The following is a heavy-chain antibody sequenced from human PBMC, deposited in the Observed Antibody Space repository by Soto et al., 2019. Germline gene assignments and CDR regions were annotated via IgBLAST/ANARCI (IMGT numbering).Heavy chain of an antibody. CDR2: INPGDSDT. J-gene: IGHJ4*02. CDR3: ARIGRSYNPFDY. Sequence: PGEALKISCEGSGYTFSSYSIGRVRQMPGKGLEWMGIINPGDSDTRYTASFRGQVTISVDKSISRAYLQWSSLKASDSAMYFCARIGRSYNPFDYWGRGTLVILSS. D-gene: IGHD2-15*01. CDR1: GYTFSSYS. V-gene: IGHV5-51*01.